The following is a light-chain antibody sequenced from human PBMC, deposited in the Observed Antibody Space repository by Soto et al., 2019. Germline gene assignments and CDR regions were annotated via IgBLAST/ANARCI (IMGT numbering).Light chain of an antibody. CDR2: GAS. CDR1: QSVSSSY. CDR3: QQYDRSPGT. J-gene: IGKJ1*01. Sequence: EIVLTQSPGTLSLPPGERATLSCRASQSVSSSYLAWYQQKPGQAPRLLIYGASNRATGIADRFSGSGSGTDFTLTISRLEPEDFAVYYCQQYDRSPGTFGQGTKVDIK. V-gene: IGKV3-20*01.